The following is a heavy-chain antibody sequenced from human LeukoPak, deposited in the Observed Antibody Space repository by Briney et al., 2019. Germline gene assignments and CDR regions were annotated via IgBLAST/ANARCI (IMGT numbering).Heavy chain of an antibody. CDR2: IYPGDSDT. V-gene: IGHV5-51*01. J-gene: IGHJ5*02. CDR3: ARSYYDSSGYNDWFDP. CDR1: GYSFTSYW. Sequence: GESLKISCKGSGYSFTSYWIGWVRQMPGKGLEWMGIIYPGDSDTRYSPSFQGQVTISADKSISTAYLQWSSLKASDTAMYYCARSYYDSSGYNDWFDPWGLGTLVTVSS. D-gene: IGHD3-22*01.